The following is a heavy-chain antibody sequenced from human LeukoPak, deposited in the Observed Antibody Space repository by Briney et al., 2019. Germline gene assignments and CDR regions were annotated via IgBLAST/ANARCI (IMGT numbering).Heavy chain of an antibody. CDR3: ARLRGPHYYDSSGYYYGSDY. CDR1: GFTFSSYA. J-gene: IGHJ4*02. V-gene: IGHV3-30-3*01. D-gene: IGHD3-22*01. CDR2: ISYDRSNK. Sequence: GGSLRLSCAASGFTFSSYAMHWVRQAPGKGLEWVAVISYDRSNKYYADSVKGRFTISRDNSKNTLYLQMNSLRAEDTAVYYCARLRGPHYYDSSGYYYGSDYWAREPWSPSPQ.